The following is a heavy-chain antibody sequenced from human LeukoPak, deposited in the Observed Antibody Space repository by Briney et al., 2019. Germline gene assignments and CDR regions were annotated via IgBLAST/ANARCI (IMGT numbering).Heavy chain of an antibody. J-gene: IGHJ4*02. V-gene: IGHV1-18*01. Sequence: ASVKVSCKASGYTFTSYGISWVRQAPGQGLEWMGWISAYNGNTNYAQKLQGRVTMTTDTSTSTAYMELRSLRSDDTAVYYCARDTYYDFWSGYYSYFDYWGQGTLDTVSS. CDR3: ARDTYYDFWSGYYSYFDY. D-gene: IGHD3-3*01. CDR1: GYTFTSYG. CDR2: ISAYNGNT.